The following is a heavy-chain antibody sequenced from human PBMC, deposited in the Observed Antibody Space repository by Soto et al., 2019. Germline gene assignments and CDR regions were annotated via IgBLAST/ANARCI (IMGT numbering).Heavy chain of an antibody. D-gene: IGHD2-15*01. Sequence: GGSLRLSCAASGFTVSSNYMSWVRQAPGKGLEWVSVIYSGGSTYYADSVKGRFTISRDNSKNTLYLQMNSLRAEDTAVYYCARIVVVAAWYGMDVWGQGTTVTVSS. CDR1: GFTVSSNY. J-gene: IGHJ6*02. CDR3: ARIVVVAAWYGMDV. CDR2: IYSGGST. V-gene: IGHV3-66*01.